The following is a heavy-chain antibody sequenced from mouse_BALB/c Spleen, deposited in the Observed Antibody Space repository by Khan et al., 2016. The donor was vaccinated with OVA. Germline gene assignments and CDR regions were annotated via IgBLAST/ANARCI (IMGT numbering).Heavy chain of an antibody. J-gene: IGHJ3*01. CDR2: IRYDGNS. CDR3: ARGGSSGPAWFAY. Sequence: EVQLVESGPGLVKPSQSLSLTCSVTGYSITSGYFWNWIRQFPGNKLEWMGYIRYDGNSNYNPSLKNRISITRDTSKNQFFLKLNSVTPEDKATYYCARGGSSGPAWFAYWGQGTLVTVSA. V-gene: IGHV3-6*02. D-gene: IGHD3-1*01. CDR1: GYSITSGYF.